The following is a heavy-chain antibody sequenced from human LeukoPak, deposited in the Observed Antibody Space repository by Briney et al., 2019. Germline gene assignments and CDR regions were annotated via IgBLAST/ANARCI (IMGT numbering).Heavy chain of an antibody. CDR3: VKDVLRLVEAMRGIDY. V-gene: IGHV3-30*02. Sequence: GGSLRLSCTVSGVTFSDYGMHWVRQAPGKGLEWVAFILYNGVNKYYADSVKGRFSISRDNSKNTLYLQMNSLRAEDTAVYYCVKDVLRLVEAMRGIDYWGQGTLVTVSS. CDR1: GVTFSDYG. D-gene: IGHD3-22*01. CDR2: ILYNGVNK. J-gene: IGHJ4*02.